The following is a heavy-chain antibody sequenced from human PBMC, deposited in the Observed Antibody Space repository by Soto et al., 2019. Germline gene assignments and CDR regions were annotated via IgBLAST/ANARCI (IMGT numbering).Heavy chain of an antibody. D-gene: IGHD2-2*01. CDR3: ARGPTADR. CDR2: IYPDGSET. CDR1: GYNFTDYW. Sequence: GESLKISCKASGYNFTDYWIDWVRQMPGKGLEWIATIYPDGSETRYSPSFQGQVTISADKSISTAYLQWSSLKASDSAMYYCARGPTADRWGQGTLVTVSS. V-gene: IGHV5-51*01. J-gene: IGHJ5*02.